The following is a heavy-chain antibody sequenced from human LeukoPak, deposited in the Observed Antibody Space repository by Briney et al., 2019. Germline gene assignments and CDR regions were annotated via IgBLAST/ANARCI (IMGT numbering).Heavy chain of an antibody. CDR3: ARVWGSGSYSPDGAFDI. CDR2: INHSGST. J-gene: IGHJ3*02. D-gene: IGHD3-10*01. V-gene: IGHV4-34*01. Sequence: SETLSLTCAVYGGSFSGYYWSWIRQPPGKGLEWIGEINHSGSTNYNPSLKSRVTISVDTSKNQFSLKLSSVTAADTAVYYCARVWGSGSYSPDGAFDIWGQGTMVTVSS. CDR1: GGSFSGYY.